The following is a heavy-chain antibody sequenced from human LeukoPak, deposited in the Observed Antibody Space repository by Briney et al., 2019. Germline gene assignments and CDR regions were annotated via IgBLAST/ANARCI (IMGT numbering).Heavy chain of an antibody. CDR2: KSYDGSNI. Sequence: GGSLRLSCAASGFTFSSYGMHWVRQAPGKVLEWVAVKSYDGSNIYYADSVKGRFTISRDNSMHTVYLQMNSLRPEDTAVYYCAKGSTSGFYYFDYWGQGTLVTVSS. J-gene: IGHJ4*02. V-gene: IGHV3-30*18. CDR3: AKGSTSGFYYFDY. D-gene: IGHD5-12*01. CDR1: GFTFSSYG.